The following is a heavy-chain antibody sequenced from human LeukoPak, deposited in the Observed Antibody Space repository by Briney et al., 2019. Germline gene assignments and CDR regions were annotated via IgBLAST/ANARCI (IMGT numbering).Heavy chain of an antibody. V-gene: IGHV3-30*03. CDR3: ARDPDSSLMYQLLSPDWFDP. CDR1: GFTFSSYG. J-gene: IGHJ5*02. CDR2: ISYDGSNK. Sequence: GGSLRLSCAASGFTFSSYGMHWVRQAPGKGLEWVAVISYDGSNKYYADSVKGRFTISRDNAKNSLYLQMNSLRVEDTAVYYCARDPDSSLMYQLLSPDWFDPWGQGTLVTVSS. D-gene: IGHD2-2*01.